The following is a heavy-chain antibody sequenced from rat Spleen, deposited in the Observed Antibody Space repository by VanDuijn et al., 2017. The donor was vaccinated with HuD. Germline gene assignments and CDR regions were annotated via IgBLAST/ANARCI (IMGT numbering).Heavy chain of an antibody. CDR1: GFSLTNFG. CDR2: IWSGGST. J-gene: IGHJ2*01. Sequence: QVQLKESGPGLVQPSQTLSLTCTVSGFSLTNFGVTWVRQPPGKGLEWIGAIWSGGSTDYSSALKSRLSISRDTSKSQLLLKMNSLQTEDTATYYCVREASYPGITFDYWGQGVMVTVSS. CDR3: VREASYPGITFDY. V-gene: IGHV2-15*01. D-gene: IGHD1-4*01.